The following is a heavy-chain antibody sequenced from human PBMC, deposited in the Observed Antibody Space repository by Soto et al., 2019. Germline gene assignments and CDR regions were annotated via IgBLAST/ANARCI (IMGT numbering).Heavy chain of an antibody. CDR3: ARAGVYCTNGVCFPSAFDI. CDR2: IGTAGDT. J-gene: IGHJ3*02. D-gene: IGHD2-8*01. V-gene: IGHV3-13*01. CDR1: GFTFSSYD. Sequence: PGGSLRLSCAASGFTFSSYDMHWVRQATGKGLEWVSAIGTAGDTYYPGSVKGRFTISRENAKNSLYLQMNSLRAGDTAVYYCARAGVYCTNGVCFPSAFDIWGQGTMVTVSS.